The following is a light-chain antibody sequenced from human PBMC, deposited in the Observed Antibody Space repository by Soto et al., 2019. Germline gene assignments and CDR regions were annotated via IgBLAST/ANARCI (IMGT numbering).Light chain of an antibody. CDR1: PSVSSNF. CDR3: QQYGSAPRT. Sequence: IVLPQSPGTLSLSPGERATLSCMASPSVSSNFVAWYQQKPGQAPRLLISGAFNRATGVPDRFSGGGSGTDFTLTISRLEAEDFAVYYCQQYGSAPRTFGQGTKVDIK. V-gene: IGKV3-20*01. CDR2: GAF. J-gene: IGKJ1*01.